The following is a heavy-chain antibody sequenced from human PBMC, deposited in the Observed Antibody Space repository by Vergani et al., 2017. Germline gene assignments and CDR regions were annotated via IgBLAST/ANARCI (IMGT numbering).Heavy chain of an antibody. D-gene: IGHD3-10*01. J-gene: IGHJ6*03. V-gene: IGHV4-59*01. Sequence: QVQLQESGPGLVKPSETLSLTCTVSGGSISSYYWSWIRQPPGKGLEWIGYIYYSGSTNYNPSLKSRVTISVDTSKNQFSLKLSSVTAADTAVYYCARDCGSGSYVAGGAGVYYYYYMDVWGKGTTVTVSS. CDR3: ARDCGSGSYVAGGAGVYYYYYMDV. CDR2: IYYSGST. CDR1: GGSISSYY.